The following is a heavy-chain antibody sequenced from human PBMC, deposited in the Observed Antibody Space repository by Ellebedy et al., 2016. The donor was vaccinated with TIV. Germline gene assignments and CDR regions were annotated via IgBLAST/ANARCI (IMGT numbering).Heavy chain of an antibody. Sequence: ASVKVSCKASGYSFTGYYLHWVRQAPGQGLEWMGWMSADSGVTKYAQKFEGRVTMTRDTSISTAYMELSRLRSDDTAVYYCARVRGGIVFDYWGQGTVVTVSS. D-gene: IGHD3-10*01. CDR2: MSADSGVT. CDR3: ARVRGGIVFDY. J-gene: IGHJ4*02. CDR1: GYSFTGYY. V-gene: IGHV1-2*02.